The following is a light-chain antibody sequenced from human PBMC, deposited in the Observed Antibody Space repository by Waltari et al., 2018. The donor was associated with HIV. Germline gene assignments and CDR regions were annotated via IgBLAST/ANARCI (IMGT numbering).Light chain of an antibody. V-gene: IGLV1-51*01. Sequence: QPVLPLPPSVSAPPGPKVTISYSGSRSKIVNKYVSWYQNPQGAAPQLLLYDKKRRRSGLPSRCPGSKPGTSATLGITGLQTGDEDDYDCGTWDSSLSAGVFGGGTKLTVL. J-gene: IGLJ2*01. CDR1: RSKIVNKY. CDR3: GTWDSSLSAGV. CDR2: DKK.